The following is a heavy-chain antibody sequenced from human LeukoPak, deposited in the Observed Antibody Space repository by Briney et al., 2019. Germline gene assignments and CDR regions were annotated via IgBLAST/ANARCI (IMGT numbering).Heavy chain of an antibody. J-gene: IGHJ6*03. Sequence: SETLSHTCAVYGGSFSGYYWSWIRQPPGKGLEWIGEINHSGSTNYNPSLKSRVTISVDTSKNQFSLKLSSVTAADTAVYYCARGQRTTMVYYYYYMDVWGKGTTVTVSS. V-gene: IGHV4-34*01. D-gene: IGHD1-1*01. CDR1: GGSFSGYY. CDR2: INHSGST. CDR3: ARGQRTTMVYYYYYMDV.